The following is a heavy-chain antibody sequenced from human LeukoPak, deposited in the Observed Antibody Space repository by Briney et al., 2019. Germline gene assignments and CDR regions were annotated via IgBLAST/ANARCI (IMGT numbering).Heavy chain of an antibody. D-gene: IGHD2-15*01. J-gene: IGHJ6*03. CDR1: GFTVSSNY. CDR2: IYGGGST. V-gene: IGHV3-53*01. CDR3: AGRSSEYYYYYYMDV. Sequence: GGSLRLSCAASGFTVSSNYMSWVRQAPGKGLEWVSVIYGGGSTYYADSVKGRFTISRDNSKNTLYLQMNSLRAEDTAVYYCAGRSSEYYYYYYMDVWGKGTTVTVSS.